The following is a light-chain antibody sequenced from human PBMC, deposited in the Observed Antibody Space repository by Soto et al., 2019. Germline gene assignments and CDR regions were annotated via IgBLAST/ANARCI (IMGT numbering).Light chain of an antibody. J-gene: IGLJ1*01. CDR1: SSDIGSYHL. V-gene: IGLV2-23*02. CDR3: CSYAGSNWGYV. Sequence: QSALTQPASVSGSPGQSITISCTGTSSDIGSYHLVSWYQHHSGKAPKLIIYKVSQWPSGVSDRFSASKSGSTASLTISGLQAEGEADYYCCSYAGSNWGYVFGTGTKLTVL. CDR2: KVS.